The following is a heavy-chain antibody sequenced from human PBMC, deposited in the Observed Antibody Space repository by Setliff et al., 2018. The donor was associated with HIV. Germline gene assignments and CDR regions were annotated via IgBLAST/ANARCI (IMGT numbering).Heavy chain of an antibody. CDR2: IYTSGSP. CDR3: ARWVYNSAWSLDY. V-gene: IGHV4-61*09. Sequence: PSETLSLTCSVSGGSVNSGNYHWAWIRQPAGKGLEWIGHIYTSGSPHYKSSLTSRLTISLDTSRNQFSLKLTSVTAADSATYYCARWVYNSAWSLDYWGQGTPVTVSS. D-gene: IGHD6-19*01. CDR1: GGSVNSGNYH. J-gene: IGHJ4*02.